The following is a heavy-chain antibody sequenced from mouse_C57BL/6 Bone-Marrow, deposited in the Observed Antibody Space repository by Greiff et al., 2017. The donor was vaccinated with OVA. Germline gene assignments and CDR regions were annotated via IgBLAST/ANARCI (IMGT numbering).Heavy chain of an antibody. D-gene: IGHD1-1*01. J-gene: IGHJ4*01. V-gene: IGHV2-6-2*01. CDR2: IWSDGST. CDR1: GFSLTSYG. Sequence: QVQLQQSGPELVAPSQSLSITCTVSGFSLTSYGVHWVRQPPGKGLEWLVVIWSDGSTTYNSALKSRLSISKDNSKSQVFLKMNSLQTDDTAMYYCARHVYYGPYAMDYWGQGTSVTVSS. CDR3: ARHVYYGPYAMDY.